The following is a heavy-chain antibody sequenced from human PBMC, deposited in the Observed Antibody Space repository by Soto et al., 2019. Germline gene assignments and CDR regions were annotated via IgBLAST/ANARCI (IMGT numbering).Heavy chain of an antibody. Sequence: SETLSLTCTVSGGSIRVQSYYWTWIRQTPGKGLEWVGSSYYSGTSYFNPALKGRVTISVDTSTNQFSLRLTSVTAAVTAVYYCTRRYNWNDYYFDPWGQGTLVTVSS. CDR1: GGSIRVQSYY. D-gene: IGHD1-20*01. J-gene: IGHJ5*02. CDR2: SYYSGTS. CDR3: TRRYNWNDYYFDP. V-gene: IGHV4-39*01.